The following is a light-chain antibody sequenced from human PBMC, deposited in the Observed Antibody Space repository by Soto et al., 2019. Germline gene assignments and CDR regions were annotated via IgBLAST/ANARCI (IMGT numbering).Light chain of an antibody. V-gene: IGKV1D-12*01. CDR3: QQTNGFPLT. CDR2: AAS. J-gene: IGKJ5*01. CDR1: QGISSW. Sequence: DIQMTQSPSSVSASVGDRVTIACRASQGISSWVAWYQQKPGKAPKLLIYAASSLQSGVPSRFSASVSVTDFTLTISSLHPEDFATYYCQQTNGFPLTFGHGTRLEIK.